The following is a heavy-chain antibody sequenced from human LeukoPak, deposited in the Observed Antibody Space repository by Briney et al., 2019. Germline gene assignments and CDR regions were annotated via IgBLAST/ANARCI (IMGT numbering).Heavy chain of an antibody. CDR3: ARSSGSSSWYRNWFDP. V-gene: IGHV4-31*03. D-gene: IGHD6-13*01. CDR1: GGSISSGGYY. J-gene: IGHJ5*02. CDR2: IYYSGST. Sequence: SETLSLTCTVSGGSISSGGYYWSWIRQHPGKGMERIGYIYYSGSTYYNPSLKSRVTISVDTSKNQFSLKLSSVTAADTAVYYCARSSGSSSWYRNWFDPWGQGTLVTVSS.